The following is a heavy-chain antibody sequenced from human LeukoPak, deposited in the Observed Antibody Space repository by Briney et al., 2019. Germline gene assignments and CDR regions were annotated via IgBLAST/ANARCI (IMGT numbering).Heavy chain of an antibody. CDR2: ISGGSGSST. J-gene: IGHJ4*02. CDR3: AKDGYSGYGYYFDY. V-gene: IGHV3-23*01. CDR1: GFTFSSYA. D-gene: IGHD5-12*01. Sequence: GGSLRLSCAASGFTFSSYAMSWVRQAPGEGLEWFSAISGGSGSSTYYADAVKGRFTISRDNSKTTLYLEMNSLRAEDTAVYYCAKDGYSGYGYYFDYWGQGTLVTVSS.